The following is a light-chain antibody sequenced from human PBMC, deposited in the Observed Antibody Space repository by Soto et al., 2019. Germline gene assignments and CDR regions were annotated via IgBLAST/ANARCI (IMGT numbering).Light chain of an antibody. J-gene: IGLJ3*02. CDR1: NIRSKD. Sequence: SYELTQPLSVSVALGQTATIICGGNNIRSKDVHWYQQKPGQAPVLVIYRDTNRPSGIPERFSGSNSGNTATLTISRAQAGDEADYYCQVWDSSTAGVSGGGTKVTVL. V-gene: IGLV3-9*01. CDR2: RDT. CDR3: QVWDSSTAGV.